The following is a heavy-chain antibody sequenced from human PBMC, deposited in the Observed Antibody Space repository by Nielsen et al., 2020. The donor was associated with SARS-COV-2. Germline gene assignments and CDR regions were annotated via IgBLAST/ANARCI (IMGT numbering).Heavy chain of an antibody. Sequence: SETLPLTCTVSGGSMSGATHYWAWIRQSPMKGLEWIGSIYHTGIPYYNPSFSSRVTISADTSKNQFSLKLHSVTAADTAVYFCARRNYYGSGDQDWYFDLWGRGTLVTVSS. CDR3: ARRNYYGSGDQDWYFDL. J-gene: IGHJ2*01. D-gene: IGHD3-10*01. V-gene: IGHV4-39*01. CDR1: GGSMSGATHY. CDR2: IYHTGIP.